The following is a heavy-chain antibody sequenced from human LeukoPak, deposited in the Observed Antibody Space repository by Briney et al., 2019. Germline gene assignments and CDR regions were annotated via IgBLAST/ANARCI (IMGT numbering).Heavy chain of an antibody. J-gene: IGHJ6*04. Sequence: SETLSLTCAVYGGSFSGYYWSWLRQPPGKGLEWIGEINHSGSTNYNPSLKSRVTISVDTSKNQFSLKLSSVTAADTAVYYCARALLEYCSSTSCRPAHYYYGMDVWGKGTTVTVSS. CDR3: ARALLEYCSSTSCRPAHYYYGMDV. V-gene: IGHV4-34*01. CDR2: INHSGST. CDR1: GGSFSGYY. D-gene: IGHD2-2*01.